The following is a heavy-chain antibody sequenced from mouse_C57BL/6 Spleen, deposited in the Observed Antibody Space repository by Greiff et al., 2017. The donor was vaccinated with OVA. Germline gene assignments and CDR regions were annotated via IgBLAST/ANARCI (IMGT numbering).Heavy chain of an antibody. J-gene: IGHJ1*03. CDR1: GYTFTTYP. Sequence: QVQLQQSGAELVKPGASVKMSCKASGYTFTTYPIEWMKQNHGKSLEWIGNFHPYNDDTTYNEKFKGKANLTVEKSSSTVYLELSRLTSDDSSVYYCARGIDYYGSSYGYFDVWGTGTTVTVSS. V-gene: IGHV1-47*01. CDR2: FHPYNDDT. D-gene: IGHD1-1*01. CDR3: ARGIDYYGSSYGYFDV.